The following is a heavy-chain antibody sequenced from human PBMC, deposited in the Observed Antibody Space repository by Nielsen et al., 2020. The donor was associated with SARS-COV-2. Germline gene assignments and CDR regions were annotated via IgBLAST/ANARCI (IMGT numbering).Heavy chain of an antibody. CDR2: ISYEGSIK. CDR3: AKSILLFWFGESRQLDY. J-gene: IGHJ4*02. V-gene: IGHV3-30*18. D-gene: IGHD3-10*01. CDR1: GFNFNNFG. Sequence: GGSLRLSCAASGFNFNNFGMHWVRQAPGKGLEWVAVISYEGSIKFYSDSVKGRFTISRDNSKNTLYLQMNSLRSEDAAMYFCAKSILLFWFGESRQLDYWGRGTLVAVSS.